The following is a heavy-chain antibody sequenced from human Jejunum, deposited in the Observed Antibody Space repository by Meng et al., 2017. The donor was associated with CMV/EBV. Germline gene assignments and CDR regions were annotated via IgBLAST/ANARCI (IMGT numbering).Heavy chain of an antibody. CDR3: AREEHYQQHAPHFDY. Sequence: SGFTFTNYAMHWVRQAPGKGLEWVAVVSWEGSDTYHADSVRGRFTISRDNSKNTLYLQMNGLRPDDTAVYYCAREEHYQQHAPHFDYWGQGTLVTVSS. D-gene: IGHD2-2*01. V-gene: IGHV3-30*04. CDR1: GFTFTNYA. CDR2: VSWEGSDT. J-gene: IGHJ4*02.